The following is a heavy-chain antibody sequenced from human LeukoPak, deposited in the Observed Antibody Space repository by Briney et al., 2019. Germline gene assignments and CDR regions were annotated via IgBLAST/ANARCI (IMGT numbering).Heavy chain of an antibody. D-gene: IGHD2-15*01. CDR2: ISGDGGST. V-gene: IGHV3-43*02. J-gene: IGHJ6*02. Sequence: GGSLRLSCAASGFTFDDYAMHWVRQAPGKGLEWVSLISGDGGSTYYADSVKGRFTISRDNSKNSLYLQMNSLRIEDTALYYCAKGLGYYSGGSCYHTLYYYYGMDVWGQGTTVTVSS. CDR3: AKGLGYYSGGSCYHTLYYYYGMDV. CDR1: GFTFDDYA.